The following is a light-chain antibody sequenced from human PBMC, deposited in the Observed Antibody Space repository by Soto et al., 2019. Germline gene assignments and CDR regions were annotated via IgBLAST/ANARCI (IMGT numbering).Light chain of an antibody. J-gene: IGLJ3*02. CDR3: ATWDDSLKGPV. CDR2: GNR. V-gene: IGLV1-40*01. Sequence: QAVVTQPPSVSGAPGQRVTISCTGNSSNLGAGYDVHWYQQLPGAAPKLVIFGNRNRPSGVPERFSGSKSGTSGSLAITGLQSDDEADYYCATWDDSLKGPVFGGGTKLTVL. CDR1: SSNLGAGYD.